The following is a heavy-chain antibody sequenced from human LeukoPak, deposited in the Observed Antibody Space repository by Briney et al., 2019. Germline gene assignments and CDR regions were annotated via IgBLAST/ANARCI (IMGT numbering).Heavy chain of an antibody. D-gene: IGHD5-24*01. V-gene: IGHV3-23*01. CDR3: AKGGGLQPFDY. CDR1: GFTFSSHA. J-gene: IGHJ4*02. CDR2: ISGSGGST. Sequence: GGSLRLSCAASGFTFSSHAMSWVRQAPGKGLEWVSAISGSGGSTYYADSVKGRFTISRDNSKNTLYLQMNSQRAEDTAVCYCAKGGGLQPFDYWGQGTLVTVSS.